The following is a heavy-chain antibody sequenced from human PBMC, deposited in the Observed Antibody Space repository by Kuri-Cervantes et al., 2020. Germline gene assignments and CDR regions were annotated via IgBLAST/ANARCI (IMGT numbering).Heavy chain of an antibody. CDR1: GGSVSSGSYY. D-gene: IGHD6-13*01. Sequence: ESLKISCTVSGGSVSSGSYYWSWIRQPPGKGLEWIGYIYYSGSTNYNPSLKSRVTISVDTSKNQFSLKLSSVTAADTAVYYCARDSRAAAGVDYWGQGTLVTVSS. J-gene: IGHJ4*02. CDR2: IYYSGST. V-gene: IGHV4-61*01. CDR3: ARDSRAAAGVDY.